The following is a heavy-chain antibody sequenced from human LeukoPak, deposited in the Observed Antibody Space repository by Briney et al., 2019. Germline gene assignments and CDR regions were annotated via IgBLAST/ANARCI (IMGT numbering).Heavy chain of an antibody. J-gene: IGHJ4*02. D-gene: IGHD6-19*01. CDR1: GFSFSSYA. CDR3: AKNRGKGAVSGTGEIDY. V-gene: IGHV3-23*01. CDR2: ISASGGTT. Sequence: VQPGGSLRPSCAASGFSFSSYAMSWVRQAPGKGLEWVSTISASGGTTHYADSVKGRFTMARDNSKNTLYLQMNSLRAEDTAMCYCAKNRGKGAVSGTGEIDYWGQGTLVTVSS.